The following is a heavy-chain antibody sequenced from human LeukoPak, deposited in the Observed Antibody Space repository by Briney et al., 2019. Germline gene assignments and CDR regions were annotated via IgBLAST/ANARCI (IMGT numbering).Heavy chain of an antibody. CDR2: ISGSGGST. Sequence: PGGSLRLSCAASGFTFSSYAMSWVRQAPGKGLEWVSAISGSGGSTYYADSVKGRFTISRDNAKNSLYLQINSLRAEDTAVYYCASGYDILTGYSDYYGMDVWGQGTTVTVSS. CDR1: GFTFSSYA. V-gene: IGHV3-23*01. D-gene: IGHD3-9*01. J-gene: IGHJ6*02. CDR3: ASGYDILTGYSDYYGMDV.